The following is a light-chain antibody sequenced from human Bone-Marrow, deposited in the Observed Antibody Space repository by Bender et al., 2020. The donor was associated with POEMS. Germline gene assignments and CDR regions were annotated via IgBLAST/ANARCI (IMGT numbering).Light chain of an antibody. J-gene: IGLJ1*01. V-gene: IGLV2-14*01. Sequence: QSALTQPASVSGSPGQSITISCTGTSSDVGYYNYVSWYQQHPGKAPKLMIYDVSNRPSGVSNRFSGSKSGASASLAITGLQAEDEADYYCQSYDSSLSGSKAVFGPGTKVTVL. CDR2: DVS. CDR1: SSDVGYYNY. CDR3: QSYDSSLSGSKAV.